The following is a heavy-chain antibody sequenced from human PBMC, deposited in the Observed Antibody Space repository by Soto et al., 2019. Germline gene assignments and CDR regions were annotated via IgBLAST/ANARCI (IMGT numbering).Heavy chain of an antibody. Sequence: SVKVSCKASGGTFSSYAISWVRQAPGQGIEWMGGIIPIFGTANYAQKFQGRVTITADESTSTAYMELSSLRSEDTAVYYCANLGYSYGPSPYYGMDVWGQGTTVTISS. D-gene: IGHD5-18*01. CDR1: GGTFSSYA. CDR3: ANLGYSYGPSPYYGMDV. J-gene: IGHJ6*02. CDR2: IIPIFGTA. V-gene: IGHV1-69*13.